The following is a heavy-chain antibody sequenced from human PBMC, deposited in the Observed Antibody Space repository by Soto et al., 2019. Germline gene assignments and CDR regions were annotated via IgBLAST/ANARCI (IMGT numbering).Heavy chain of an antibody. J-gene: IGHJ6*02. CDR2: IIPIFGTA. Sequence: QVQLVQSGAEVKKPGSSVKVSCKASGGTFSSYAISWVRQAPGQGLEWMGGIIPIFGTANYAQKFQGRVTITAHKSTSTAYMEPSSLRSEYTAVYYCASSTREWLPPARDYYYGMDVWGQGTTVTVSS. V-gene: IGHV1-69*06. D-gene: IGHD3-3*01. CDR1: GGTFSSYA. CDR3: ASSTREWLPPARDYYYGMDV.